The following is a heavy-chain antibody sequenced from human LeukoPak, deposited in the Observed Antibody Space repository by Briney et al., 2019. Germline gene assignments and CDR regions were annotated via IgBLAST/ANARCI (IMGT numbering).Heavy chain of an antibody. CDR1: GLAFSSYW. CDR3: ARDLGDGYNFFDY. V-gene: IGHV3-7*01. D-gene: IGHD5-24*01. Sequence: GGSLRLSCAAAGLAFSSYWMSWVRQAPGKGLEWVANIKQDGSEKYYVDSVKGRFTISRDNAKNSLYLQMNSLRAEDTAVYYCARDLGDGYNFFDYWGQGTLVTVSS. CDR2: IKQDGSEK. J-gene: IGHJ4*02.